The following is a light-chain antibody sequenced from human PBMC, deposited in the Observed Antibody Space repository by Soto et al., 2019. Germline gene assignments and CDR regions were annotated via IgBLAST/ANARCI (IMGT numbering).Light chain of an antibody. Sequence: EIALTQSPGTLSLSPGERATLSCRASQSVSSSYLAWYQQKPGQAPRLLIYGASSWDTGIPDRFSGSGSGTDFTLTISRLEPEDFAVYYCQQYGSSPRTFGGGTQVDIK. J-gene: IGKJ4*01. CDR1: QSVSSSY. CDR2: GAS. V-gene: IGKV3-20*01. CDR3: QQYGSSPRT.